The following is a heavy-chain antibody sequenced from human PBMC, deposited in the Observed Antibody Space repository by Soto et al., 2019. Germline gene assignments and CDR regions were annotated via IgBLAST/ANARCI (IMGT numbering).Heavy chain of an antibody. J-gene: IGHJ6*02. CDR2: ISATSAAS. CDR1: GFTFTSYA. Sequence: EVQLLESGGDLVHPGGSLRLSCAASGFTFTSYAMSWVRQAPGKGLEWVSVISATSAASHYADSVKGRFTISRDNSRSTLYLQMNSLRAEDTAVYYCAKDLNSGWKVYHYYYGVDVLGQGTTVTVSS. V-gene: IGHV3-23*01. CDR3: AKDLNSGWKVYHYYYGVDV. D-gene: IGHD6-19*01.